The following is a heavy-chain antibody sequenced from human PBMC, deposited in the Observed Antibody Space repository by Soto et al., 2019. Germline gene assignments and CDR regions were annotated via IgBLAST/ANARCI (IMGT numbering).Heavy chain of an antibody. D-gene: IGHD2-15*01. CDR3: VRGGIAGHWFDP. Sequence: SETLSLTCSVSRAFINSGGFYYSWIRQPPGKGLEWLGYIFHSGSTLYDPSLRGRLTLSADTSRNQLSLYLTSVTAADTAVYYCVRGGIAGHWFDPWGQG. J-gene: IGHJ5*02. V-gene: IGHV4-31*03. CDR2: IFHSGST. CDR1: RAFINSGGFY.